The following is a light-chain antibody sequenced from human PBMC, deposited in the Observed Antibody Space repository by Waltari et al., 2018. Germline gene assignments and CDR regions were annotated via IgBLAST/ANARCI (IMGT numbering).Light chain of an antibody. CDR2: DVN. CDR3: CSYAGSYTVYV. CDR1: KTDVGAYYF. Sequence: QSALTQPRPVSGSPGQSAPISSAGTKTDVGAYYFFSWYQQLPGKAPKLIIHDVNKWPSGVPGRFSGSKSGNTASLTISGLQAEDEADYYCCSYAGSYTVYVFGTGTTVTVL. V-gene: IGLV2-11*02. J-gene: IGLJ1*01.